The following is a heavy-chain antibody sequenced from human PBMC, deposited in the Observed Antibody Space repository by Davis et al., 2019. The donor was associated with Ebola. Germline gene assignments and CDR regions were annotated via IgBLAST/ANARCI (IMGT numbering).Heavy chain of an antibody. D-gene: IGHD3-3*01. CDR1: GFTFSSYW. CDR2: IKQDGSEK. CDR3: ARRETYYDFWSGDGLYYFDY. J-gene: IGHJ4*02. Sequence: GESLKISCAASGFTFSSYWMSWVRQAPRKGLEWVANIKQDGSEKYYVDSVKGRFTISRDNAKNSLYLQMNSLRAEDKAVYYCARRETYYDFWSGDGLYYFDYWGQGTLVTVSS. V-gene: IGHV3-7*03.